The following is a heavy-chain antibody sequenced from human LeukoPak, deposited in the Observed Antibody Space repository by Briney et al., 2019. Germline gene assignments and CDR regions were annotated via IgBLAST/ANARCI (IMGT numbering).Heavy chain of an antibody. CDR2: IYYSGST. J-gene: IGHJ6*03. CDR1: GGSISSQY. Sequence: SETLSLTCTVSGGSISSQYWSWIRQPPGKGLEWIGYIYYSGSTNYNPSLKSRVTISVDTSKNQFSLKLSSVTAADTAVYYSARDSSSYEGVYYYYYMDVWGKGTTVTVSS. D-gene: IGHD6-6*01. V-gene: IGHV4-59*11. CDR3: ARDSSSYEGVYYYYYMDV.